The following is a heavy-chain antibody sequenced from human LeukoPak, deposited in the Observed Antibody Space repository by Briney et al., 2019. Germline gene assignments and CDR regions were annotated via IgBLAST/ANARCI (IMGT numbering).Heavy chain of an antibody. D-gene: IGHD3-22*01. J-gene: IGHJ3*02. V-gene: IGHV4-31*03. CDR1: GRSISSGGYY. CDR3: ARYPNYYDSSGPFAFDI. CDR2: IYYSGSI. Sequence: SQTLSLICTVSGRSISSGGYYWSWIRKHAGKGLEWIGNIYYSGSIYYNLSVKSRVTISVDTSKNQFSLKLSSVTAADTAVYYCARYPNYYDSSGPFAFDIWGQGTMVTVST.